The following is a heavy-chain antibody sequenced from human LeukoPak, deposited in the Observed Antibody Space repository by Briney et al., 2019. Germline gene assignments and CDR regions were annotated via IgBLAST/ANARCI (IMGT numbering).Heavy chain of an antibody. J-gene: IGHJ4*02. CDR2: ISAYGDYI. CDR3: ARGIGYYSPWIT. D-gene: IGHD3-22*01. Sequence: GGSLRLSCAASGFIFGSFSMNWVRQAPGKAPEWVSYISAYGDYIYYADSVKGRFTISRDDAENSLFLQMNSLRAEDTAVYYCARGIGYYSPWITWGQGTLVTVSS. V-gene: IGHV3-21*05. CDR1: GFIFGSFS.